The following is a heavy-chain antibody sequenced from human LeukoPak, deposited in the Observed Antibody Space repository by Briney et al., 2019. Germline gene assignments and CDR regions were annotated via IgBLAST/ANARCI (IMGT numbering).Heavy chain of an antibody. CDR2: TYYRSKWYN. J-gene: IGHJ5*02. Sequence: PSQTLSLTRAISGDSVSSNSAAWNWIRQSPSRGLEWLGRTYYRSKWYNDYAVSVKSRITINPDTSKNQFSLQLNSVTPEDTAVYYCARSSIAARRLQNWFDPWGQGTLVTVSS. V-gene: IGHV6-1*01. CDR1: GDSVSSNSAA. CDR3: ARSSIAARRLQNWFDP. D-gene: IGHD6-6*01.